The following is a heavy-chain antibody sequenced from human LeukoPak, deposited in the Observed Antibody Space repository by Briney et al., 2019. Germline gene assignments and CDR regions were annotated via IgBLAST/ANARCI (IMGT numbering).Heavy chain of an antibody. J-gene: IGHJ4*02. V-gene: IGHV3-21*01. CDR3: ARCTTGRTFGSLREIKRSREIDY. D-gene: IGHD1-1*01. CDR2: ISSSSSNI. CDR1: GFTFSTYS. Sequence: GGSLRLSCAASGFTFSTYSMNWVRQAPGKGLEWVSSISSSSSNIYYADSVKGRFTISRDNAKNSLYLQMNSLRVEDTAVYYCARCTTGRTFGSLREIKRSREIDYWGQGTLVTVSS.